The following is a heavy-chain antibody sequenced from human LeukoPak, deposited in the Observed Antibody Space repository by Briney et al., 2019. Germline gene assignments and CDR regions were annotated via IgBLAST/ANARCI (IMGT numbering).Heavy chain of an antibody. CDR1: GFTLSRYW. D-gene: IGHD6-19*01. Sequence: GGSLILSCAASGFTLSRYWMHWVRQAPGKGLAWVSRINSDGRSTSYADSVKGRFTISRDNAKNTLSLQMNSLRVEDTAVYYCARAQWLADDAFDVWGQGTMVTVSS. CDR3: ARAQWLADDAFDV. J-gene: IGHJ3*01. V-gene: IGHV3-74*01. CDR2: INSDGRST.